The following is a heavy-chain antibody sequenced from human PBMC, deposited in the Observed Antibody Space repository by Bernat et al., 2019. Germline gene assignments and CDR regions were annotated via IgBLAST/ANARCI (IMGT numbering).Heavy chain of an antibody. CDR3: ARDRGGMGDY. CDR2: ISSVGSDT. Sequence: EVHLVESGGGLVQPGGSLRLSCAASGFIFTAYDMHWVRQAPGKGLVWVSVISSVGSDTTYADSVKGRFTLSRDNANNTVYLQMNSLRAEDTAIYYCARDRGGMGDYWGQGTLVTVSS. V-gene: IGHV3-74*01. J-gene: IGHJ4*02. CDR1: GFIFTAYD. D-gene: IGHD3-10*01.